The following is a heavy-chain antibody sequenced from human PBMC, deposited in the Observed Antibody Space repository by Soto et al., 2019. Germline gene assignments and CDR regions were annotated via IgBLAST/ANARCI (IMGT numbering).Heavy chain of an antibody. Sequence: QLQLQESGPGLVKPSETLSLTCTVSGGSISSSSYYWGWIRQPPGKGLEWIGSIYYSGSTYYNPSLKSRVTISVDTSKNQFSLKLSSVTAADTAVYYCARQQLVPNYYYYYYMDVWGKGTTVTVSS. CDR1: GGSISSSSYY. J-gene: IGHJ6*03. CDR3: ARQQLVPNYYYYYYMDV. D-gene: IGHD6-13*01. CDR2: IYYSGST. V-gene: IGHV4-39*01.